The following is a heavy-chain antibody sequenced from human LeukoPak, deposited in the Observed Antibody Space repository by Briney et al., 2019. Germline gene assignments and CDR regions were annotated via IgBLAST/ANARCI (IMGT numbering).Heavy chain of an antibody. Sequence: SETLSLTCTVSGGSISSSYWSWIRQPPGKGLEWIGYIYHSGSTYYNPSLKSRVTISVDRSKNQFSLKLSSVTAADTAVYYCASPKGASDAFDIWGQGTMVTVSS. CDR3: ASPKGASDAFDI. CDR1: GGSISSSY. CDR2: IYHSGST. D-gene: IGHD3-16*01. J-gene: IGHJ3*02. V-gene: IGHV4-59*12.